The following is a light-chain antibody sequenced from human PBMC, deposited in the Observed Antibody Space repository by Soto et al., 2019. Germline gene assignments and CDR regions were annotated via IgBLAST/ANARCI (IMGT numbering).Light chain of an antibody. J-gene: IGKJ4*01. CDR2: GSS. CDR1: QSVYNN. V-gene: IGKV3-15*01. CDR3: QQYNNGXPVT. Sequence: EIGMTQSPATLSVSPGERATLSCRASQSVYNNLALYQQKPGQAPRLLIYGSSTRATGIPARLSGSGSVTEFTITISSMQSEDFAVFFCQQYNNGXPVTFGRGTQV.